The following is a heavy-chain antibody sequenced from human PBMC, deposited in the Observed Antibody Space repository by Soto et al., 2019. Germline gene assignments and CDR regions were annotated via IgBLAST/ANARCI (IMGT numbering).Heavy chain of an antibody. J-gene: IGHJ6*02. Sequence: QVQLVQSGAEVKKPGSSVKVSCKASGGTFSSYAISWVRQAPGQGLEWMGGIIPIFGTANYAQKFQGRVTITADESTSTAYMELSSLRSEDTAVYYCARNSLIAAHPSLYGMDVWGQGTTVTVSS. CDR1: GGTFSSYA. CDR2: IIPIFGTA. V-gene: IGHV1-69*01. D-gene: IGHD6-6*01. CDR3: ARNSLIAAHPSLYGMDV.